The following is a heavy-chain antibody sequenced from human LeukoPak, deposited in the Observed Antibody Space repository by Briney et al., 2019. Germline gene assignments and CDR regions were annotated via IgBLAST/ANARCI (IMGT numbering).Heavy chain of an antibody. CDR1: GDTFTSYA. J-gene: IGHJ4*02. V-gene: IGHV1-2*02. D-gene: IGHD1-7*01. CDR2: INPNSGGT. Sequence: WASVKVSCKASGDTFTSYAMNWVRQAPGQGLEWMGWINPNSGGTNYAQKFQGRVTMTRDTSISTAYMELSRLRSDDTAVYYCARDIYYQGTTGTTVSDWGQGTLVTVSS. CDR3: ARDIYYQGTTGTTVSD.